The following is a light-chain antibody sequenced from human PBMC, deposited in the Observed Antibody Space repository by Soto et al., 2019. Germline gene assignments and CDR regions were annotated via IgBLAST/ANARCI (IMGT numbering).Light chain of an antibody. CDR1: QSVSSH. CDR3: QQRTNWRIT. V-gene: IGKV3-11*01. CDR2: DTS. J-gene: IGKJ5*01. Sequence: EIVMTQSPATLSVSPGERVTLSCRASQSVSSHLGWYQQKPGQSPRLLIYDTSNRATGIPARFSGSGSGTDLTITISSLEPEDCEVYYCQQRTNWRITFGQGTRLEIK.